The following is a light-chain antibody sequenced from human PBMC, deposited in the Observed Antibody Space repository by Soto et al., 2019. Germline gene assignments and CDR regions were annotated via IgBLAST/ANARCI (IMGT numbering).Light chain of an antibody. Sequence: DIQMTQSPSSLSASIGDSVTITCRASRSILNSLNWYQQKPGKGPEVLVSTASVLKKGPPPRFSGAGSGTHFTLTISGLQPEDSATYYCQQSFTTPWTFGQGTKVDIK. CDR3: QQSFTTPWT. J-gene: IGKJ1*01. V-gene: IGKV1-39*01. CDR1: RSILNS. CDR2: TAS.